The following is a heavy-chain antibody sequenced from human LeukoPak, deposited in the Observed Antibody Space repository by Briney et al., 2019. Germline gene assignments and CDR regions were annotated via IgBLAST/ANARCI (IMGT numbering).Heavy chain of an antibody. V-gene: IGHV4-4*07. CDR2: IYTSGST. D-gene: IGHD6-6*01. Sequence: SETLSLTCTVSGGSISSYYWSWIRQPARKGLEWIGRIYTSGSTNYNPSLKSRVTMSVDTSKNQFSLKLSSVTAADTAVYYCARDVTGSSSPSWYYFDYWGQGTLVTVSS. J-gene: IGHJ4*02. CDR1: GGSISSYY. CDR3: ARDVTGSSSPSWYYFDY.